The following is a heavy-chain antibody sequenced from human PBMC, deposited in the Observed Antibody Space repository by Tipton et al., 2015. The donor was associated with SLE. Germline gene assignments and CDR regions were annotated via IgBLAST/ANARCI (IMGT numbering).Heavy chain of an antibody. Sequence: TLSLTCTVSGGSISSHYWSWIRQPPGKGLEWIGYIYYSGSTNYNPSLKSRVTISVDTSKNQFSLKLSPVTAADTAVYYCARLPTGFPNWFDPWGQGTLVTVSS. CDR2: IYYSGST. CDR1: GGSISSHY. CDR3: ARLPTGFPNWFDP. D-gene: IGHD4-17*01. J-gene: IGHJ5*02. V-gene: IGHV4-59*11.